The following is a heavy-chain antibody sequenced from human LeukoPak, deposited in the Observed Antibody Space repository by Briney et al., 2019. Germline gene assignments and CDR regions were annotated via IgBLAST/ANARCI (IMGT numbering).Heavy chain of an antibody. CDR2: IIPLFDTG. Sequence: SVKVSCKPSGGTFSNYTISWVRQAPGQGLEWMGGIIPLFDTGNYAQKFQGRVTITTDESTTTAYMELSSLRYEDTAVYYCARGEFSMVRGAPDWGQGTLVTVSS. CDR3: ARGEFSMVRGAPD. CDR1: GGTFSNYT. D-gene: IGHD3-10*01. J-gene: IGHJ4*02. V-gene: IGHV1-69*05.